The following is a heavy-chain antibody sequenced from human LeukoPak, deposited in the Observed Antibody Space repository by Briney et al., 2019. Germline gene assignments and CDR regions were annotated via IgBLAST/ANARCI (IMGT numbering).Heavy chain of an antibody. CDR3: ARDHHSNIVATIKGQQLVREDY. CDR2: INPNSGGT. V-gene: IGHV1-2*06. CDR1: GYTFTGYY. Sequence: SVKVSCKASGYTFTGYYMHWVRQAPGQGLEWMGRINPNSGGTNYAQKFQGRVTMTRDTSISTAYMELSRLRSDDTAVYYCARDHHSNIVATIKGQQLVREDYWGQGTLVTVSS. D-gene: IGHD5-12*01. J-gene: IGHJ4*02.